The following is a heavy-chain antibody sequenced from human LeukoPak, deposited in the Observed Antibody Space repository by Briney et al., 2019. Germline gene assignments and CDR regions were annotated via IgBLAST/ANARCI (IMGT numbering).Heavy chain of an antibody. V-gene: IGHV1-18*01. CDR1: VYTFATYS. CDR3: ARGHSSGRDYYFDT. J-gene: IGHJ4*02. Sequence: ASVKVSCKTSVYTFATYSINWVRQAPGQGLECMGWISGYSGSTNYAQKLRGRVTMTTDTSTTTAYMELRSLKSDDTAVYYCARGHSSGRDYYFDTWGQGTLVTVSS. D-gene: IGHD6-19*01. CDR2: ISGYSGST.